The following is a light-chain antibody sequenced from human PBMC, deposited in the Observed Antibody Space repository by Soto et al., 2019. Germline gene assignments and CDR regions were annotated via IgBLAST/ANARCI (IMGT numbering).Light chain of an antibody. CDR2: DAS. V-gene: IGKV1-33*01. Sequence: DIHMTQSPSPLSAPLGDRVTITFQASQDISNYLNWYQQKPGKAPKLLIYDASNLETGVPSRFSGSGSGTDFTFTISSLQPEDIATYYCQQYDNLPLTFGGGTKVDIK. CDR1: QDISNY. J-gene: IGKJ4*01. CDR3: QQYDNLPLT.